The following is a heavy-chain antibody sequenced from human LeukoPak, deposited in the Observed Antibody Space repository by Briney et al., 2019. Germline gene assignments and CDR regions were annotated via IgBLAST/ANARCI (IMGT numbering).Heavy chain of an antibody. CDR2: VNPNSGNT. D-gene: IGHD3-22*01. CDR1: GYTFTSYD. CDR3: ASNVLTYYYDSSGYYGFDY. V-gene: IGHV1-8*01. Sequence: GASVKVSCKASGYTFTSYDINWVRQATGQGLEWMGWVNPNSGNTGYAQKFQGRVTMTRNTSISTAYMELSSLRSEDTAVYYCASNVLTYYYDSSGYYGFDYWGQGTLVTVSS. J-gene: IGHJ4*02.